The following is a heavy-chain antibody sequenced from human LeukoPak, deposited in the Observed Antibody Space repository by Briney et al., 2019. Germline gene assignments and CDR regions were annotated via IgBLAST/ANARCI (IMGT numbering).Heavy chain of an antibody. CDR3: ARSLERDGTYGYYFDY. J-gene: IGHJ4*02. Sequence: SETLSLTCTVSGGSISSSSYYWGWIRQPPGKGLEWIGSIYYSGSTYYNPSLKSRVTISVDTSKNQFSLRLSSVTAADTAVYYCARSLERDGTYGYYFDYWGQGTLVTVSS. CDR1: GGSISSSSYY. V-gene: IGHV4-39*01. D-gene: IGHD1-26*01. CDR2: IYYSGST.